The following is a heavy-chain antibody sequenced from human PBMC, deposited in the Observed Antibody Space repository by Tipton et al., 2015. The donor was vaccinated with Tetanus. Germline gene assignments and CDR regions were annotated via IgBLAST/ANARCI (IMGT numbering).Heavy chain of an antibody. D-gene: IGHD6-19*01. CDR3: VSGSSLDY. V-gene: IGHV3-21*01. CDR1: GFTLSRFG. Sequence: SLRLSCEVSGFTLSRFGMNWVRQAPGKGLEWISSISSTSTYIYYATSLKGRFTISRDNAKNSLFLQMNSLRAEDTAIYYCVSGSSLDYWGQGTLVTVSS. CDR2: ISSTSTYI. J-gene: IGHJ4*02.